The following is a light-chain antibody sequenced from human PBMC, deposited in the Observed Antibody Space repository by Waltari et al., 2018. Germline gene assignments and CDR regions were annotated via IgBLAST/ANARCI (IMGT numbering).Light chain of an antibody. J-gene: IGKJ1*01. V-gene: IGKV3-20*01. CDR2: GAS. CDR3: QHYLRLPVT. CDR1: QSVTRA. Sequence: EIVLTQSPGTLSLSPGESATLSCMTSQSVTRALAWYQQKPGQAPRLLIYGASNRATGIPDRFSGSGSGTDFSLTISSLEPEDLAVYYCQHYLRLPVTFGQGTKVEVK.